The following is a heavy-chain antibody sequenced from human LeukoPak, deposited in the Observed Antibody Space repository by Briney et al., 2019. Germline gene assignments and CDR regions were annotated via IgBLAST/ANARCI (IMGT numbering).Heavy chain of an antibody. CDR2: SYWGEAK. J-gene: IGHJ4*02. Sequence: SGPTLVKATQTHTLPCIFSGVSPSTSGVGVGCIRQPPVKALHRLALSYWGEAKRYSPYLKRRRTITKDTSKNQVVLTMTNMDPVDTATYYCAHSRNFPLVACPLEYWGQGTLVTVSS. D-gene: IGHD3-3*01. V-gene: IGHV2-5*02. CDR1: GVSPSTSGVG. CDR3: AHSRNFPLVACPLEY.